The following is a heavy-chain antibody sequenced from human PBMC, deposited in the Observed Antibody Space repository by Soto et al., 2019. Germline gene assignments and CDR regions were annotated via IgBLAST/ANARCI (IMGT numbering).Heavy chain of an antibody. Sequence: PSETLSLTCTVSGGSISSSSYYWGWIRQPPGKGLEWIGSIYYIGSTYYNPSLKSRVTISVDTSKNQFSLKLSSVTAADTAVYYCAREEVEWLTPSYYYYGLDVWGQGTTVTVSS. CDR2: IYYIGST. D-gene: IGHD3-3*01. CDR3: AREEVEWLTPSYYYYGLDV. CDR1: GGSISSSSYY. V-gene: IGHV4-39*02. J-gene: IGHJ6*02.